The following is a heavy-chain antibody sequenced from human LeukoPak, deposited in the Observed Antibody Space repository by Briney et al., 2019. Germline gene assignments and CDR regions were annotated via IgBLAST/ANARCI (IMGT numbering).Heavy chain of an antibody. Sequence: SETLSLTCSVSTDSTNTYYWSWIRQSPGKGLEWIGHIYHSGSTDYNPSFKSRVTISIDMSKKEFSLKLISVTVADTAMYYCVRLRWELLAPYFDHWGQGAFVIVSS. V-gene: IGHV4-59*01. D-gene: IGHD2-15*01. J-gene: IGHJ4*02. CDR1: TDSTNTYY. CDR3: VRLRWELLAPYFDH. CDR2: IYHSGST.